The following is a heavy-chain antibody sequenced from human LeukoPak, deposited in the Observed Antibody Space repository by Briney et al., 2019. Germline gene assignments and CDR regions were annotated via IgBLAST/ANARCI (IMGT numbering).Heavy chain of an antibody. CDR3: ASVRYGDYANDY. J-gene: IGHJ4*02. CDR2: INSDGSST. V-gene: IGHV3-74*01. D-gene: IGHD4-17*01. Sequence: GGSLRLSCAASGSTFSSYWMHWVRQAPGKGLVWVSRINSDGSSTSYADSVKGRFTISRDNAKSTLYLQMNSLRAEDTAVYYCASVRYGDYANDYWGQGTLVTVSS. CDR1: GSTFSSYW.